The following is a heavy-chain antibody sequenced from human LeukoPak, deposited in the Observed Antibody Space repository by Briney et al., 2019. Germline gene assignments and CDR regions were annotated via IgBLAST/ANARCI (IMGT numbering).Heavy chain of an antibody. V-gene: IGHV4-34*01. J-gene: IGHJ1*01. CDR2: INHSGST. CDR1: GGSFSGYY. Sequence: SETLSLTCAVYGGSFSGYYWSWIRQPPGKGLEWIGEINHSGSTNYNPSLKSRVTIPVDTSKNQFSLKLSSVTAADTAVYYCARGRNCTNGVCPLNQKYFQHWGQGTLVTVSS. D-gene: IGHD2-8*01. CDR3: ARGRNCTNGVCPLNQKYFQH.